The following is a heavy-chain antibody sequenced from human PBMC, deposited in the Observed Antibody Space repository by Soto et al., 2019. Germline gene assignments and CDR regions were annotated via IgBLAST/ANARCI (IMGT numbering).Heavy chain of an antibody. CDR2: VNPNTGNT. CDR3: ARAYGAGSFDF. V-gene: IGHV1-8*01. Sequence: QVQLVQSGAEVKKPGASVKVSCTGSGYTFRSYDIHWVRQATGQGLEWMGWVNPNTGNTGYAQKFQGRVTRTRDMSKSSAYIEVNSLTSDDTAIYYCARAYGAGSFDFWGHGTLVSVSS. CDR1: GYTFRSYD. J-gene: IGHJ5*01. D-gene: IGHD3-10*01.